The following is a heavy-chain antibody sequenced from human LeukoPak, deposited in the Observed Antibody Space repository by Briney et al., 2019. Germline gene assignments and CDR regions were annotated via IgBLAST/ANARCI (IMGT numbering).Heavy chain of an antibody. J-gene: IGHJ5*02. CDR1: GGSISRGDYY. V-gene: IGHV4-30-4*01. D-gene: IGHD3-10*01. CDR3: ARVLLWFGELSLGWFDP. CDR2: IYYSGST. Sequence: SQTLSLTCTVSGGSISRGDYYWSWIRQPPGKGLEWIGYIYYSGSTYYNPSLKSRATISVDTSKNQFSLKLSSVTAADTAVYYCARVLLWFGELSLGWFDPWGQGTLVTVSS.